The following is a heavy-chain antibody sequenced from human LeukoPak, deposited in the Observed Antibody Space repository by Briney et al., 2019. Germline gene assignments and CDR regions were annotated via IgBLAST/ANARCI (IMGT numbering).Heavy chain of an antibody. CDR2: INHSGST. CDR3: ARDRYRGYSYGFPDY. J-gene: IGHJ4*02. Sequence: GSLRLSCAASGFTFSSYRMSWIRQPPGKGLEWIGEINHSGSTNYNPSLKSRVTISVDTSKNQFSLKLSSVTAADTAVYYCARDRYRGYSYGFPDYWGQGTLVTVSS. CDR1: GFTFSSYR. V-gene: IGHV4-34*01. D-gene: IGHD5-18*01.